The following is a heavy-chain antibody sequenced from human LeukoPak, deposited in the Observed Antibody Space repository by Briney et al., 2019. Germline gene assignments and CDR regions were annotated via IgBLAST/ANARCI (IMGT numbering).Heavy chain of an antibody. Sequence: ASVKVSCKASGYTFKNYGISWVRQAPGQGLEWMGWISAYNGNTNYAQKLQGRVTMTTDTSTSTAYMELRSLRSDDTAVYYCASVSGWPDYYYYYYMDVWGKGTTVTVSS. D-gene: IGHD6-19*01. J-gene: IGHJ6*03. V-gene: IGHV1-18*01. CDR1: GYTFKNYG. CDR2: ISAYNGNT. CDR3: ASVSGWPDYYYYYYMDV.